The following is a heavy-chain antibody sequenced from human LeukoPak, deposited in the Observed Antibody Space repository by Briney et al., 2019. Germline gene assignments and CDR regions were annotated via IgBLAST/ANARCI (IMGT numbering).Heavy chain of an antibody. CDR2: IRFDGSNK. Sequence: PGGSLRLSCAASGFTFSSYGIHWVRQAPGKGLEWVAFIRFDGSNKYYADSVKGRFTISRDNSKNTLYLQMNSLRAEDTAVYYCARGGPTDYWGQGTLVTVSS. J-gene: IGHJ4*02. V-gene: IGHV3-30*02. D-gene: IGHD6-25*01. CDR1: GFTFSSYG. CDR3: ARGGPTDY.